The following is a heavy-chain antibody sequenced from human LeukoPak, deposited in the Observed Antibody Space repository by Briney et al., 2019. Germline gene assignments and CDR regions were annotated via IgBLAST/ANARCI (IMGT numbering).Heavy chain of an antibody. V-gene: IGHV3-23*01. D-gene: IGHD4-17*01. CDR3: AKALGKMTTVTSPLGY. CDR2: ISGSGGST. CDR1: GFTFSSYA. J-gene: IGHJ4*02. Sequence: QSGGSLRLSCAASGFTFSSYAMSWVRQAPGKGLEWVSAISGSGGSTYYADSVKGRFTISRDNSKNTLYLQMNSLTAEDAAVYYCAKALGKMTTVTSPLGYWGQGTLVTVSS.